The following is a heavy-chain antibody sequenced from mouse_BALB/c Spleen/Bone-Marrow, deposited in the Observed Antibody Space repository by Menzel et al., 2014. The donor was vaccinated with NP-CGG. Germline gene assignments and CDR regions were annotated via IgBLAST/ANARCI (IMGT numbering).Heavy chain of an antibody. V-gene: IGHV14-3*02. J-gene: IGHJ3*01. CDR1: GFNIKDTY. D-gene: IGHD1-1*01. Sequence: EVQRVESGAELVKPGASVKLSCTASGFNIKDTYMHWVKRRPEQGLEWIGRIDPANGNTKYDPKFQGKATITADTSSNTAYLQLSSLTSEDTAVYYCANYYYGSSLFAYWDQGTLVTVSA. CDR3: ANYYYGSSLFAY. CDR2: IDPANGNT.